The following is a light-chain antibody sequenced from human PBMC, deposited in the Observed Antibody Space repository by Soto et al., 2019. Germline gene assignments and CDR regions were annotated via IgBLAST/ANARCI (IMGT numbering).Light chain of an antibody. CDR1: QTITTY. CDR3: QQGHSTPWT. CDR2: GAS. J-gene: IGKJ1*01. Sequence: DIQMTQSPSSLSASVGDRVTITCRASQTITTYLNWYQQKPGKAPQLLIYGASILQSGVPSRFTGSGSGTDFTLTISSLQPVDFATYHCQQGHSTPWTFGQGTKVEIK. V-gene: IGKV1-39*01.